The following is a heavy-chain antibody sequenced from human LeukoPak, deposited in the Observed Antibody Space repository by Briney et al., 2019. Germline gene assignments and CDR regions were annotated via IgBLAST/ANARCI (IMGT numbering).Heavy chain of an antibody. J-gene: IGHJ6*03. D-gene: IGHD2-15*01. Sequence: SETLSLTCTVSGGSISSYYWSWIRQPPGKGLEWIGYIDYSGYTNYNPSLKSRVTISVDTSKNQFSLKLSSVTAADTAVYYCARGFLGYCSGGSCYMDVWGKGTTVTVSS. CDR3: ARGFLGYCSGGSCYMDV. V-gene: IGHV4-59*01. CDR1: GGSISSYY. CDR2: IDYSGYT.